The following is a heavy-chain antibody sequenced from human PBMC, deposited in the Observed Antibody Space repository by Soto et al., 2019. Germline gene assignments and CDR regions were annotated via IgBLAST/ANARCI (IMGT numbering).Heavy chain of an antibody. Sequence: GGSLRLSCAASGFTFSSYGMHWVRQAPGKGLEWVAVISYDGSNKYYADSVKGRFTISRDNSKNTLYLQMNSLRAEDTAVYYCAKDLFPMITFGGVIVFIPPFDYWGQGTLVTVSS. J-gene: IGHJ4*02. D-gene: IGHD3-16*02. V-gene: IGHV3-30*18. CDR2: ISYDGSNK. CDR3: AKDLFPMITFGGVIVFIPPFDY. CDR1: GFTFSSYG.